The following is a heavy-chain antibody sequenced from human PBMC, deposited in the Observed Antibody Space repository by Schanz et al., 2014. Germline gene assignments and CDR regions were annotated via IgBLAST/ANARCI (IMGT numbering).Heavy chain of an antibody. CDR1: GFTFTGYV. J-gene: IGHJ3*02. V-gene: IGHV3-23*01. Sequence: VQLLESGGALVRPGGSLRLSCAASGFTFTGYVMTWVRQAPGKGLEWVSGLSASGGHTYYTDSVKGRFTISRDNSKNTVYEEMNIVRVDETAVDYCAKEVERGNLLDSTFDNWGQGTMVTVTS. D-gene: IGHD1-1*01. CDR2: LSASGGHT. CDR3: AKEVERGNLLDSTFDN.